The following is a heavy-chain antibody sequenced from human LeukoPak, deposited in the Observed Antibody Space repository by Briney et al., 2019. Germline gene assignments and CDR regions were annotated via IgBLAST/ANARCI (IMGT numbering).Heavy chain of an antibody. D-gene: IGHD6-13*01. J-gene: IGHJ4*02. V-gene: IGHV3-53*01. Sequence: GGSLRLSCAASGITVSRNYMSWVRQAPGKGLEWVSSISTSGNTYYADSVKGRFTISRDNSKNMLYLQMNSLRAEDTAVYYCVKGRISEDGLDFWGQGTLVTVSS. CDR1: GITVSRNY. CDR2: ISTSGNT. CDR3: VKGRISEDGLDF.